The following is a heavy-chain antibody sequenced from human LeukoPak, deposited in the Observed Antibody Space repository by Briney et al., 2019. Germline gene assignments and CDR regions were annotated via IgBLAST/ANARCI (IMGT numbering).Heavy chain of an antibody. J-gene: IGHJ4*02. Sequence: PGGSLRLSCAASGSTFSSYWMHWVRQAPGKGLVWVSYINSDGSSTNYADSVKGRFTISRDNAKNTLYLQMNSLRAEDTAVYYCVRGGRPGSFDYWGQGTLVTVSS. CDR3: VRGGRPGSFDY. V-gene: IGHV3-74*01. CDR1: GSTFSSYW. CDR2: INSDGSST.